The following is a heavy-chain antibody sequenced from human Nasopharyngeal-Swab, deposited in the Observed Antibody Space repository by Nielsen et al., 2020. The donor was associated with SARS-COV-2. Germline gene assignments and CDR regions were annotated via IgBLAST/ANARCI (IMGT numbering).Heavy chain of an antibody. CDR1: GFTFSSYG. CDR3: ARDQGYMDV. J-gene: IGHJ6*03. CDR2: IWYDGSNK. Sequence: SLKISCAASGFTFSSYGMHWVRQAPGKGLEWVAVIWYDGSNKYSADSVKGRFTISRDNSKSTLYLQMNSLRAEDTAVYYCARDQGYMDVWGKGTTVTVSS. V-gene: IGHV3-33*01.